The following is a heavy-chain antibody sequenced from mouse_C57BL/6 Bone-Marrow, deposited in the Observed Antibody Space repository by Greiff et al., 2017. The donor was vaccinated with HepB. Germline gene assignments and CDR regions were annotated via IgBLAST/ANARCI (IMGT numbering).Heavy chain of an antibody. J-gene: IGHJ2*01. CDR3: AQSLYYGSLGY. V-gene: IGHV1-50*01. CDR2: IDPSDSYT. D-gene: IGHD1-1*01. Sequence: QVQLQQPGAELVKPGASVKLSCKASGYTFTSYWMQWVKQRPGQGLEWIGEIDPSDSYTNYNQKFKGKATLTVDTSSSTAYMQLSSLTSEDSAVYYCAQSLYYGSLGYWGQGTTLTVSS. CDR1: GYTFTSYW.